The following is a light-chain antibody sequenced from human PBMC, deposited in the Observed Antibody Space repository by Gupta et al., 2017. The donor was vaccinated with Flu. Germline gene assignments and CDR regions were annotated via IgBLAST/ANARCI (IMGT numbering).Light chain of an antibody. CDR2: DAS. V-gene: IGKV3-11*01. Sequence: EIVLTTSPATLSLSPGERATISCRASQSVSRYLAWYQQKPGQAPRLLIYDASNRATGIPARFSGSGSGTDFTLTISSLEHEDFAIYYCQQRTNWPPITFGQGTRLEIK. J-gene: IGKJ5*01. CDR1: QSVSRY. CDR3: QQRTNWPPIT.